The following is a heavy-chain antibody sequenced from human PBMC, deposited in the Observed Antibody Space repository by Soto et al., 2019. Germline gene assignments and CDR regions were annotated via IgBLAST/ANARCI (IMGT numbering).Heavy chain of an antibody. CDR1: GGSISSSSYY. CDR3: WRTAGKEFWSGDSMDV. V-gene: IGHV4-39*01. CDR2: VEYSGST. J-gene: IGHJ6*01. D-gene: IGHD3-3*01. Sequence: CTVAGGSISSSSYYWGWIGDPPGKGLEWIGTVEYSGSTYYKPSLRSRVTISVDTSKNQFSLRLSSVTAAATALYYGWRTAGKEFWSGDSMDVWDEGTTV.